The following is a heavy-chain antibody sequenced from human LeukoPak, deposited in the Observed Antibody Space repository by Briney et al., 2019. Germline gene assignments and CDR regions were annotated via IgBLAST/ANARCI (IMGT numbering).Heavy chain of an antibody. CDR2: IYYSGST. V-gene: IGHV4-59*01. D-gene: IGHD6-13*01. CDR1: GVSISSYY. CDR3: ARASSSWYIFEQNWFDP. J-gene: IGHJ5*02. Sequence: SETLSPTCTVSGVSISSYYWSWVRQPPGKGLEWIGYIYYSGSTNYTPSIKSRVTISVDTSKNQFSLKLSSVTAADTAVYYCARASSSWYIFEQNWFDPWGQGTLVTVSS.